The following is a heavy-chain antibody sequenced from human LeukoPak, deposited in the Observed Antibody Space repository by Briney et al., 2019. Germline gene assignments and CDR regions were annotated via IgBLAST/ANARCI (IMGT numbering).Heavy chain of an antibody. CDR3: TRFSRSSSSNY. J-gene: IGHJ4*02. Sequence: HPGGSLRLSCAASGFTFSNYWMSWVRQAPGKGLEWVAIIRQDGSEKKYVDSVKGRFTISRGNAKNSLYLEMNSLRAEDTAVYYCTRFSRSSSSNYWGQGTLVTVSS. CDR2: IRQDGSEK. D-gene: IGHD6-6*01. CDR1: GFTFSNYW. V-gene: IGHV3-7*01.